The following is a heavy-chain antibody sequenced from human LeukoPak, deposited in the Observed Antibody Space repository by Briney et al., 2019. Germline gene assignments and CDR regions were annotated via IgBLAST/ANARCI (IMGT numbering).Heavy chain of an antibody. D-gene: IGHD3-22*01. CDR2: MSPSGSS. CDR1: GGSFSDYY. Sequence: SETLSLTCAVYGGSFSDYYWTWIRQTPGKGLEWIGEMSPSGSSNYNPSLKSRVTISVDTSKNQFSLKLRSVTAADTAVYYCAPGRQDVNMVLVLIAGGSFCLDLWSKGTTVTVSP. V-gene: IGHV4-34*01. J-gene: IGHJ6*04. CDR3: APGRQDVNMVLVLIAGGSFCLDL.